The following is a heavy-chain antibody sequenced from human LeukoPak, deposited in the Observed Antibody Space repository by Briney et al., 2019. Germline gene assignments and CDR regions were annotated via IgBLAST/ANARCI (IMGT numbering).Heavy chain of an antibody. J-gene: IGHJ5*02. CDR3: ARVGPFGWFDP. V-gene: IGHV3-48*04. CDR1: GFTFSSYG. CDR2: ISSSGSTI. Sequence: GGSLRLSCAASGFTFSSYGMHWVRQAPGKGLEWVSYISSSGSTIYYADSVKGRFTISRDNAKNSLYLQMNSLRAEDTAVYYCARVGPFGWFDPWGQGTLVTVSS. D-gene: IGHD3-3*01.